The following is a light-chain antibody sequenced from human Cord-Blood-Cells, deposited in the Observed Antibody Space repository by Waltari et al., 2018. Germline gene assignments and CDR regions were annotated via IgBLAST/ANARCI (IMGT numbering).Light chain of an antibody. CDR2: DVS. V-gene: IGLV2-11*01. CDR3: CSYAGSYV. J-gene: IGLJ1*01. Sequence: QSALTQPRSVSGSPGQSITISCTGTSSDVGGYNYVSWYQQHPGKAPKRMIYDVSKRPSGVPDRFSGSKSGNTASLTISGRQAEDEADYYCCSYAGSYVFGTGTKVTVL. CDR1: SSDVGGYNY.